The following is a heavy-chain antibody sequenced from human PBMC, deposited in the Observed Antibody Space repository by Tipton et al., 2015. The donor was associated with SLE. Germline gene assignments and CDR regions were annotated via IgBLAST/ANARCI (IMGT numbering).Heavy chain of an antibody. V-gene: IGHV4-38-2*02. CDR1: GYSIRSGYY. CDR3: ARDRSRGYGSFDD. CDR2: IYHSGST. D-gene: IGHD5-12*01. J-gene: IGHJ4*02. Sequence: TLSLTCTVSGYSIRSGYYWGWIRQPPGKGLEWIGSIYHSGSTYYNPSLKSRVTISVDTSKNQFSLKLSSVTAADTAVYYCARDRSRGYGSFDDWGQGTLVTVSS.